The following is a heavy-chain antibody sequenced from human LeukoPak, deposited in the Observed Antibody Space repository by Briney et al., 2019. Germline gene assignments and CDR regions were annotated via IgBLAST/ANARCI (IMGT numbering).Heavy chain of an antibody. CDR3: ARDACGGDCAYFDY. V-gene: IGHV4-59*01. J-gene: IGHJ4*02. D-gene: IGHD2-21*02. Sequence: SETLSLTCTVSGGSISSYYWSWIRQPPGKGLEWIGYIYYSGSTNYNPSLKSRVTISADTSKNQFSLKLSSVTAADTAVYYCARDACGGDCAYFDYWGQGTLVTVSS. CDR1: GGSISSYY. CDR2: IYYSGST.